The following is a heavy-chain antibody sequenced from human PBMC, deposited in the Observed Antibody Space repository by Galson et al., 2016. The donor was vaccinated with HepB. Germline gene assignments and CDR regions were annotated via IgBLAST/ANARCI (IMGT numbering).Heavy chain of an antibody. J-gene: IGHJ6*02. D-gene: IGHD3-22*01. CDR2: VSSSGSTT. CDR3: ARPTEGYYYDSSVFMGGYGMDV. V-gene: IGHV3-11*01. CDR1: GFTFNDYY. Sequence: SLRLSCAASGFTFNDYYMTWIRQPPGKGLEWVSYVSSSGSTTYYADSVKGRFTISRDNAKNSLYLQMNSLRVEDTAVYFCARPTEGYYYDSSVFMGGYGMDVWGQGTTVTVSS.